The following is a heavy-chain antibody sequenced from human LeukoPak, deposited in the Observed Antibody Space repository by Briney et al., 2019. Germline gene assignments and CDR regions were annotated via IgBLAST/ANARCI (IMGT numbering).Heavy chain of an antibody. CDR1: GGSISSGGYY. CDR2: IYYSGST. V-gene: IGHV4-31*03. Sequence: SETLSLTCTVSGGSISSGGYYWSSIRQHPGKGLEWIGYIYYSGSTYYNPSLKSRVTISVDTSKNQFSLKLSSVTAADTAVYYCARGLLGGYPDYWGQGTLVTVSS. CDR3: ARGLLGGYPDY. J-gene: IGHJ4*02. D-gene: IGHD5-12*01.